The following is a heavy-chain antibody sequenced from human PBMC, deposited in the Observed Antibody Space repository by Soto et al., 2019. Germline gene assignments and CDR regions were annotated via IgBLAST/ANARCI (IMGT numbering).Heavy chain of an antibody. V-gene: IGHV1-3*01. CDR3: GRLFFDRGGNPTTCFDP. D-gene: IGHD3-9*01. CDR2: INAGIGNT. J-gene: IGHJ5*02. Sequence: ASVKVSCKASGYTFTSYAMHWVRQAPGQRLEWMGWINAGIGNTKYSQKFQGRVTITRDTSANTAYRERSSRRSEEAPLYYCGRLFFDRGGNPTTCFDPGGRGTLVPVS. CDR1: GYTFTSYA.